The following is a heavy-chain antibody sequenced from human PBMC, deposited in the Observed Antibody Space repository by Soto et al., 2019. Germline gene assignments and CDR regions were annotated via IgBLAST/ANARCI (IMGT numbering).Heavy chain of an antibody. CDR2: IYHSGTA. V-gene: IGHV4-59*01. CDR3: ARDVDFGEEVV. Sequence: SETLSLTCTVSGGSISSYYWSWIRQPPGKGLEWIGYIYHSGTANYNPSLKSRVTISVDTSKNQFSLRLTSVTAADTAVYYCARDVDFGEEVVWGQGTTVTVSS. D-gene: IGHD4-17*01. CDR1: GGSISSYY. J-gene: IGHJ6*02.